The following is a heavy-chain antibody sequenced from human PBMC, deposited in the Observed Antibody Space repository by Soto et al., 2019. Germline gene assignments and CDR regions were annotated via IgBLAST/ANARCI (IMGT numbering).Heavy chain of an antibody. CDR2: IYHSGST. D-gene: IGHD2-15*01. CDR3: ARGPGSNWFDP. Sequence: SETLSLTCAVSGGSISSGGYSWSWIRQPPGKGLEWIGYIYHSGSTYYNPSLKSRVTISVDRSKNQFSLKLSSVTAADTAVYYCARGPGSNWFDPWGQGTLVTVSS. V-gene: IGHV4-30-2*01. J-gene: IGHJ5*02. CDR1: GGSISSGGYS.